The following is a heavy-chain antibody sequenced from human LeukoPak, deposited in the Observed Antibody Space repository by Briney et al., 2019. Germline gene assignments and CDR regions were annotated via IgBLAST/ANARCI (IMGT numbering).Heavy chain of an antibody. J-gene: IGHJ6*03. D-gene: IGHD6-19*01. Sequence: SETLSLTCTVSGGSISSYYWSWIRQPPGKGLEWIGYIYYSGSTNYNPSLKSRVTMSVDTSKNQFSLKLSSVTAADTAAYYCARAEYSSGWSYYYYMDVWGKGTTVTVSS. CDR2: IYYSGST. V-gene: IGHV4-59*12. CDR1: GGSISSYY. CDR3: ARAEYSSGWSYYYYMDV.